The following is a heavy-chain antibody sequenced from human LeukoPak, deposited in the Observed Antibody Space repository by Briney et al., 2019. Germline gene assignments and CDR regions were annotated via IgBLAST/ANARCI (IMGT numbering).Heavy chain of an antibody. Sequence: SETLSLTCTVSGGSISSYYWSWIRQPAGKGLEWIGRIYTSGSTNYNPSLKSRVTISVDTSENQFSLKLSSVTAADTAVYYCASSYNDFWSGHDYYYYMDVWGKGTTVTVSS. CDR1: GGSISSYY. D-gene: IGHD3-3*01. J-gene: IGHJ6*03. V-gene: IGHV4-4*07. CDR3: ASSYNDFWSGHDYYYYMDV. CDR2: IYTSGST.